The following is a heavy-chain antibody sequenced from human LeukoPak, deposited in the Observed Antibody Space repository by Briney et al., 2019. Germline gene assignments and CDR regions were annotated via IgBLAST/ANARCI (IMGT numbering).Heavy chain of an antibody. V-gene: IGHV3-33*08. CDR3: ARWGGTRPHFFEY. J-gene: IGHJ4*02. Sequence: GGSLRHSCEASGFTFSDHGINWVRQAPGKGLEWVAVTGFDGSLKQYADSVKGRFTISRDDSKKTLYLQMNFLKSEDTAVYYCARWGGTRPHFFEYSGPGKLVTVSS. CDR1: GFTFSDHG. D-gene: IGHD1-1*01. CDR2: TGFDGSLK.